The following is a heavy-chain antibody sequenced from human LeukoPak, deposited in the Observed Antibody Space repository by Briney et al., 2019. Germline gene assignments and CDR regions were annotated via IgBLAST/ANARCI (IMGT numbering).Heavy chain of an antibody. CDR2: IWYDGSNK. J-gene: IGHJ3*02. CDR3: ARDPGTYCGGDCYSVTMSFAFDI. CDR1: GFTFSSYG. D-gene: IGHD2-21*02. Sequence: GSLRLSCAASGFTFSSYGMHWVRQAPGKGLEWVAVIWYDGSNKYYADSVKGRFTISRDNSKNTLYLQMNSLRAEDTAVYYCARDPGTYCGGDCYSVTMSFAFDIWGQGTMVTVSS. V-gene: IGHV3-33*08.